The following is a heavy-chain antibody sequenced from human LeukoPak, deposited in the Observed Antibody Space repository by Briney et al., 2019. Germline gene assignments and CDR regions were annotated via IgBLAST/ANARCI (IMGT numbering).Heavy chain of an antibody. D-gene: IGHD3-3*01. CDR1: GFTFDDYA. Sequence: PGRSLRLSCAASGFTFDDYAMHWVRQAPGEGLEWVSGISWNSGSIGYADSVKGRFTISRDNAKNSLYLQMNSLRAEDTALYYCAKLRTRSIFGNFDYWGQGTLVTVSS. J-gene: IGHJ4*02. CDR2: ISWNSGSI. CDR3: AKLRTRSIFGNFDY. V-gene: IGHV3-9*01.